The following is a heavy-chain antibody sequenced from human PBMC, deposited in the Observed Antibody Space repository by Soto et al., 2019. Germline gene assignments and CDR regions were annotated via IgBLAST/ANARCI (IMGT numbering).Heavy chain of an antibody. V-gene: IGHV3-23*01. CDR1: GFTFSTYA. CDR2: ISGSGSSR. Sequence: EVQLLESGGDLVQPGGSLRLSCAASGFTFSTYAMSWVRQAPGKGLEWVSAISGSGSSRYHADSAKGRFTISRDNSKNTLFLQLNSLRAEDTAVYYCAKELLRLGESLERYFDYWGQGTLVTVSS. D-gene: IGHD3-10*01. CDR3: AKELLRLGESLERYFDY. J-gene: IGHJ4*02.